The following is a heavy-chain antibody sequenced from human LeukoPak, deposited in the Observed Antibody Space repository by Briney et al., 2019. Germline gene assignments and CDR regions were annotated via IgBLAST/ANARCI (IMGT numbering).Heavy chain of an antibody. Sequence: ASVKVSCKASGYTFATYGISWVRQAPGQGLEWMGWISAYNGNTNYAQKLQGRVTMTTDTSTSTAYMELRSLRSDDTAVYYCARDYDSSGYWGYFDYWGQGTLVTVSS. J-gene: IGHJ4*02. D-gene: IGHD3-22*01. CDR1: GYTFATYG. CDR3: ARDYDSSGYWGYFDY. V-gene: IGHV1-18*01. CDR2: ISAYNGNT.